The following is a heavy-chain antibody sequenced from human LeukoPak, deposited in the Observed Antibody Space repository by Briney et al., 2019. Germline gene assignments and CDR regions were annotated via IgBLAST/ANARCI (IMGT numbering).Heavy chain of an antibody. D-gene: IGHD5-18*01. V-gene: IGHV1-18*01. Sequence: ASVKVSCKASGYTFTSYGISWVRQAPGQGLEWMGWISGYNGNTNYAQQKLQGRVTMTTDTSTSTAYMELRSLRSDDTAVYYCARDNGGTAMAYYYYYYMGVWGKGTTVTISS. J-gene: IGHJ6*03. CDR1: GYTFTSYG. CDR2: ISGYNGNT. CDR3: ARDNGGTAMAYYYYYYMGV.